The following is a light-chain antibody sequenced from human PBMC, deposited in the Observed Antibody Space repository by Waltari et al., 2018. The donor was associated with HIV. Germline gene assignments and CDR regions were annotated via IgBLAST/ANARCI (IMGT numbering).Light chain of an antibody. J-gene: IGKJ5*01. CDR3: QQTNNFPIT. CDR2: GAS. V-gene: IGKV1D-12*01. Sequence: DIQMTQSPSYVSAYVGDRITITCRATQAIATWLAWYQQKPGKAPKLLIHGASNLQVGVPSRFRGSGSGTTFTLTITSLQPEDFATYFCQQTNNFPITFGQGTRLDNK. CDR1: QAIATW.